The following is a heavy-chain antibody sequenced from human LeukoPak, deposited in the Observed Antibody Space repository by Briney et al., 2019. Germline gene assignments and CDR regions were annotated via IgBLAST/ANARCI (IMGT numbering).Heavy chain of an antibody. J-gene: IGHJ6*03. CDR2: FDPEEGET. CDR1: GYTFTELS. D-gene: IGHD2-2*01. Sequence: GASVKVSCKTSGYTFTELSMQWVRQAPGKGLEWMGGFDPEEGETIYAQKFQGRATMTADTSTDTAYMELSSLRSVDTAVYYCATGYRCSSSNCYGYYYYYMVVWGKGTTVTVSS. V-gene: IGHV1-24*01. CDR3: ATGYRCSSSNCYGYYYYYMVV.